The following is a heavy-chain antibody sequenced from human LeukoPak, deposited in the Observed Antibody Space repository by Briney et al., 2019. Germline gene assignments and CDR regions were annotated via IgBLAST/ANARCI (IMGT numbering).Heavy chain of an antibody. CDR3: ARDRVDTAMVTWSGYFDY. V-gene: IGHV3-30-3*01. J-gene: IGHJ4*02. Sequence: GGSLRLSCAASGFTFSSYAMHWVRQVPGKGLEWVAVISYDGSNKYYADSVKGRFTISRDNSKNTLYLQMNSLRAEDTAVYYCARDRVDTAMVTWSGYFDYWGQGTLVTVSS. CDR1: GFTFSSYA. D-gene: IGHD5-18*01. CDR2: ISYDGSNK.